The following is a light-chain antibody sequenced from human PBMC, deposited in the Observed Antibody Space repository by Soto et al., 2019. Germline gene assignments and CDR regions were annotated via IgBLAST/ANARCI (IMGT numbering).Light chain of an antibody. J-gene: IGLJ2*01. CDR3: SSYAGGFVV. Sequence: QSALTQPASVSGSPGQSITISCTGTSSDIGAHTYVYWFQQHPGKVPKVIIYNVSTRPSGISDRFSGSKSGNTASLTISGLQAEDEADYYCSSYAGGFVVFGGGTKLT. CDR2: NVS. CDR1: SSDIGAHTY. V-gene: IGLV2-14*01.